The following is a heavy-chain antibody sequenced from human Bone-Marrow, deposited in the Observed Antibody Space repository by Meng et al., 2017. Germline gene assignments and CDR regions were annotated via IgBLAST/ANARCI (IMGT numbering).Heavy chain of an antibody. CDR3: ARAIATRPDVFDY. J-gene: IGHJ4*02. Sequence: QVPLQESGPGLVKPSETLSLPCTVSSGSINSYFWSWIRQPPGKGPEWIGYISYSGSTNYNPSLKSRVTISVDTSKNQFSLKLSSVTAADTAVYYCARAIATRPDVFDYWGQGTLVTVSS. CDR1: SGSINSYF. V-gene: IGHV4-59*01. CDR2: ISYSGST. D-gene: IGHD6-6*01.